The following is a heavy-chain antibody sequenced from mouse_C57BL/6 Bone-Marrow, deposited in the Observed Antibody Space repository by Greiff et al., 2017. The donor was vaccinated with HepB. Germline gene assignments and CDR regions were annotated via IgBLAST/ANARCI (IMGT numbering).Heavy chain of an antibody. CDR3: ARWGITTVVARYFDV. CDR1: GYTFTSYW. Sequence: QVQLKQPGAELVRPGSSVKLSCKASGYTFTSYWMHWVKQRPIQGLEWIGNIDPSDSETHYNQKFKDKATLTVDKSSSTAYMQLSSLTSEDSAVYYCARWGITTVVARYFDVWGTGTTVTVSS. CDR2: IDPSDSET. J-gene: IGHJ1*03. V-gene: IGHV1-52*01. D-gene: IGHD1-1*01.